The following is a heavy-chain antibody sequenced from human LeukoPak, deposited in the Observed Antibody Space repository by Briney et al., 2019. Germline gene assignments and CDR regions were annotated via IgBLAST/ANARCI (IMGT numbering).Heavy chain of an antibody. CDR3: ARLPIIPNNWFDP. CDR1: GGSISSYY. V-gene: IGHV4-59*01. Sequence: SETLSLTCTVSGGSISSYYWSWIRQPPGKGLEWIGYIYYSGSTNYNPSLKSRVTISVDTSKNQFSLKLSSVTAADTAVYYCARLPIIPNNWFDPWGQGTLVTVSS. CDR2: IYYSGST. J-gene: IGHJ5*02.